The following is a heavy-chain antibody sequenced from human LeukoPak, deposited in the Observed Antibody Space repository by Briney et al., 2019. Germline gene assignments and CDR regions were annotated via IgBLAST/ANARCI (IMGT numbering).Heavy chain of an antibody. D-gene: IGHD2-21*02. CDR1: GFTFSSYS. CDR3: ARAGAPGVVVVTESDY. V-gene: IGHV3-21*01. Sequence: PGGSLRLSCAASGFTFSSYSMNWVRQAPGKGLEWVSSISSSSYIYYADSVKGRFTISRDNAKNSLYLQMNSLRAEDTAVYYCARAGAPGVVVVTESDYWGQGTLVTVSS. J-gene: IGHJ4*02. CDR2: ISSSSYI.